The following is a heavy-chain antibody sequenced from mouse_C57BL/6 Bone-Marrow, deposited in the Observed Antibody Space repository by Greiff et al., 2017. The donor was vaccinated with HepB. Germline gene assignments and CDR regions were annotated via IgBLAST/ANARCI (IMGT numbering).Heavy chain of an antibody. D-gene: IGHD6-2*01. J-gene: IGHJ1*03. CDR3: ARRGVVSYFDV. V-gene: IGHV1-19*01. CDR1: GYTFTDYY. CDR2: INPYNGGT. Sequence: EVQLQQSGPVLVKPGASVKMSCKASGYTFTDYYMNWVKQSHGKSLEWIGVINPYNGGTSYNQKFKGKATLTVDKSYSTAYMELNSLTSEDSAVYYCARRGVVSYFDVWGTGTTVTVSS.